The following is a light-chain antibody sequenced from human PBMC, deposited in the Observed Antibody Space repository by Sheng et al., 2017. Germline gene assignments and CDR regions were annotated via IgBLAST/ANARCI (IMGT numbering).Light chain of an antibody. V-gene: IGKV2-28*01. J-gene: IGKJ1*01. CDR3: MEALQTWT. CDR2: LGS. CDR1: QSLQHSNGYTY. Sequence: DIVMTQSPLFLPVTPGEPASISCRSSQSLQHSNGYTYLDWYLQKPGQSPQLLIYLGSNRASGVPDRFSGSGSGTDFTLKISRVEAEDVGVYYCMEALQTWTFGQGTKVEIK.